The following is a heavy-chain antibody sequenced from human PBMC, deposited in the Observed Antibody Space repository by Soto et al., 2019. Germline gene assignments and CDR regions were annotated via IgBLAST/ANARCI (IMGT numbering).Heavy chain of an antibody. CDR2: ININSGNT. V-gene: IGHV1-8*01. J-gene: IGHJ6*02. CDR3: SKGYAMDV. Sequence: QVQLVQSGAEVKKPGASVKVSCKASGSNFPTFDINWVRQATGQGLEWMGWININSGNTAYAQKYQGRFTMTRNTSISTVYMELSSLRSDDPAVYYRSKGYAMDVWGQGTTVIVSS. CDR1: GSNFPTFD.